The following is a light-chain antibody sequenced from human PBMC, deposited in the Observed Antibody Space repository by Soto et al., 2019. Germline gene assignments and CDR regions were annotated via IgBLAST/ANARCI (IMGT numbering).Light chain of an antibody. V-gene: IGLV1-51*02. CDR1: SSNIGEYY. Sequence: QSVLTQPPSVSAAPCQKVTMSCSGSSSNIGEYYVSWHQQLPGTAPKLLIYENDKRPSGIPDRFSGSKSGTSATLDITGLPTGDEADYYCGTWDSSLTTFVFGTGTKLTVL. CDR3: GTWDSSLTTFV. CDR2: END. J-gene: IGLJ1*01.